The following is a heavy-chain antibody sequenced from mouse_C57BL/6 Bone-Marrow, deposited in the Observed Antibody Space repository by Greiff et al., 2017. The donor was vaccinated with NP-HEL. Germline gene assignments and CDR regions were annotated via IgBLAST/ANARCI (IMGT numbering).Heavy chain of an antibody. CDR3: ARQYYYGSSFYWYFDV. CDR1: GFTFSDYY. CDR2: ISNGGGST. V-gene: IGHV5-12*01. J-gene: IGHJ1*03. Sequence: EVMLVESGGGLVQPGGSLKLSCAASGFTFSDYYMYWVRQTPEKRLEWVAYISNGGGSTYYPDTVKGRFTISRDNAKNTLYLQMSRLKSEDTAMYYCARQYYYGSSFYWYFDVWGTGTTVTVSS. D-gene: IGHD1-1*01.